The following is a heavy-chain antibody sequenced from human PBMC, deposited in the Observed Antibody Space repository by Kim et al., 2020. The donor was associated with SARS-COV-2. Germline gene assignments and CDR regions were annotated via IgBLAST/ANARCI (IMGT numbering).Heavy chain of an antibody. CDR1: GFTFSDYY. Sequence: GGSLRLSCAASGFTFSDYYMSWIRQAPGKGLEWVSYISSSSSYTNYADSVKGRFTISRDNAKNSLYLQMNSLRAEDTAVYYCARDFDYRGAAPLNWFDPWGQGTLVTVSS. CDR2: ISSSSSYT. V-gene: IGHV3-11*06. CDR3: ARDFDYRGAAPLNWFDP. J-gene: IGHJ5*02. D-gene: IGHD4-4*01.